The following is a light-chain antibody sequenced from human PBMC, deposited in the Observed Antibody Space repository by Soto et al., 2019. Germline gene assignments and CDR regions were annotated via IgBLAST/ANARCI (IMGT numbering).Light chain of an antibody. J-gene: IGLJ2*01. CDR2: DVS. V-gene: IGLV2-14*03. CDR3: TSYTSSSTVI. Sequence: QSALTQPASVSGSPGQSITISCTGTSSDVGGYNYVSWYQHHPGKAPKLIIYDVSNRPSGISNRFSGSKSGNTASLTISGLQAEDEADYYCTSYTSSSTVIFGGGTKLPS. CDR1: SSDVGGYNY.